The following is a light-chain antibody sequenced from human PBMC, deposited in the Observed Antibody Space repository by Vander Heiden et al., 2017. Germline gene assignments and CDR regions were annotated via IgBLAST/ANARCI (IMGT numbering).Light chain of an antibody. CDR1: QSVSSY. CDR2: DAS. J-gene: IGKJ2*01. CDR3: QQRSNWPPKYT. Sequence: EIMLTQSPATLSLSTGARATLTCRASQSVSSYLAWYQQKPGQAPRLLIYDASNRATGIPARFSGSGCGTDFTLTISSLEPEDFAVYYCQQRSNWPPKYTFGQGTKLEIK. V-gene: IGKV3-11*01.